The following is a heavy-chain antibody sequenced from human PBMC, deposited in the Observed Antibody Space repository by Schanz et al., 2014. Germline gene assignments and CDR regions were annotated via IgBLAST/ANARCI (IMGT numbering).Heavy chain of an antibody. CDR1: GFTFSKYW. CDR2: IKQDGSEK. J-gene: IGHJ6*02. CDR3: ARDTSYGMDV. V-gene: IGHV3-7*04. Sequence: EVQLVESGGGLVQPGGSLRLSCGGSGFTFSKYWMSGVRQAPGKGLEWVANIKQDGSEKYYVDAVKGRFTISRDNAKISLYLQMNSLRVEDTAVYYCARDTSYGMDVWGQGTTVTVSS.